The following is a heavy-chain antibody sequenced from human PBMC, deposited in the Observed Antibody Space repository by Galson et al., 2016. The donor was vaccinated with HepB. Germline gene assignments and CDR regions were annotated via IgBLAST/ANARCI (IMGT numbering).Heavy chain of an antibody. Sequence: SLRLSCAASGFIFSTYGMHWVRQAPGKGLEWVAVIYYDGSYKYYADSVKGRFTISRDNTENSLYLQMNSLRVEDTAVYYCARGGSRGGQYIYWGRGTLVIVSS. CDR1: GFIFSTYG. CDR3: ARGGSRGGQYIY. J-gene: IGHJ4*02. D-gene: IGHD2-2*01. V-gene: IGHV3-33*01. CDR2: IYYDGSYK.